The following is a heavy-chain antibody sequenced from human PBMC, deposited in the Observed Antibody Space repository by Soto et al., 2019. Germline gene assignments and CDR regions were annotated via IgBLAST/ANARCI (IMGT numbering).Heavy chain of an antibody. CDR2: IDLDNDNR. J-gene: IGHJ4*02. CDR1: GHTFTDHH. D-gene: IGHD7-27*01. V-gene: IGHV1-2*02. Sequence: QVQLVQSGAEVKKPGASVKVSCKASGHTFTDHHMHWVRQAPGQGLEWMGYIDLDNDNRASAQKFQGRVTTTRDTSITTAYMELSGLRSDDTAVYYCGLEPTGTGGFDYWGQGTLVTVSS. CDR3: GLEPTGTGGFDY.